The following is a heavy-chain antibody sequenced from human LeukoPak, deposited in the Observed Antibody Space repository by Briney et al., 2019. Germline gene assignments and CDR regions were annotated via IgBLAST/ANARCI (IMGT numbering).Heavy chain of an antibody. CDR2: ISSSSSYI. Sequence: SPGGSLRLSCAASGFTFSSYSMNWVRQAPGKGLEWVSSISSSSSYIYYADSVKGRFTISRDNAKNSLYLQMNSLRAEDTAVYYCARLRFLEWLPGMDVWGQGTTVTVSS. CDR1: GFTFSSYS. D-gene: IGHD3-3*01. J-gene: IGHJ6*02. CDR3: ARLRFLEWLPGMDV. V-gene: IGHV3-21*01.